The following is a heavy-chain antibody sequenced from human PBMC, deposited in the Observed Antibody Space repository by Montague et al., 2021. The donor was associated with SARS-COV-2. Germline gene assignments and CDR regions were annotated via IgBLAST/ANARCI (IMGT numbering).Heavy chain of an antibody. D-gene: IGHD3-22*01. CDR1: GGSFGDDH. J-gene: IGHJ4*02. Sequence: SETLSLTCGVYGGSFGDDHWSWIRQPPGKGLEWIGDIKQSGSTNYNPSLKSRVTISVDTSKNQFSLKLTSVTAADTAVYFCARGNLSVSMIVVVFTSASYCFDYWGQGAQVTVSS. CDR3: ARGNLSVSMIVVVFTSASYCFDY. CDR2: IKQSGST. V-gene: IGHV4-34*01.